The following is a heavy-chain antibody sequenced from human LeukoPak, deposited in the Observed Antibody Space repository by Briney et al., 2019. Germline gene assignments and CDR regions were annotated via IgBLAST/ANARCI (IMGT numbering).Heavy chain of an antibody. Sequence: ASVKVSCKASGGTFSSYAISWLRQAPGQGLEWMGRIIPIFGTANYAQKFQGRVTITADKSTSTAYMELSSLRSEDTAVYYCARDGYYYDSSGTPPDYWGQGTLVTVSS. CDR2: IIPIFGTA. D-gene: IGHD3-22*01. CDR1: GGTFSSYA. V-gene: IGHV1-69*06. J-gene: IGHJ4*02. CDR3: ARDGYYYDSSGTPPDY.